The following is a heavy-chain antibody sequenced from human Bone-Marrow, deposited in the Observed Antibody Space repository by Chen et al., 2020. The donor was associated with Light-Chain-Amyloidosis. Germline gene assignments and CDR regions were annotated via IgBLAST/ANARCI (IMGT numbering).Heavy chain of an antibody. CDR2: IYSSGSS. D-gene: IGHD3-16*02. CDR1: GDSITSSTDY. J-gene: IGHJ1*01. CDR3: VRSRYSTGPFEV. V-gene: IGHV4-39*07. Sequence: QLQLSGPGLVKPSETLSLKCSVSGDSITSSTDYWGWIRQPPGKGLEYIASIYSSGSSYYKPSLKSRVTISVDTSKNQFSLRLTPATAADTAVYYCVRSRYSTGPFEVWGQGSLVTVSS.